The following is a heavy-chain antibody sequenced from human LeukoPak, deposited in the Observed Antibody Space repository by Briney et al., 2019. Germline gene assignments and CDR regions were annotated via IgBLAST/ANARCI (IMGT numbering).Heavy chain of an antibody. CDR1: GFTFDNYN. V-gene: IGHV3-21*01. CDR2: ISSGTNYI. CDR3: ARSAGGNYFDY. Sequence: GGSLRLSCAASGFTFDNYNMNWVRQAPGKGLEWVSSISSGTNYIFEADSVKGRFTVTKDTALNSLSLQVNSLRADDTAVYYCARSAGGNYFDYWDQGTLVTVSS. J-gene: IGHJ4*02. D-gene: IGHD2-8*02.